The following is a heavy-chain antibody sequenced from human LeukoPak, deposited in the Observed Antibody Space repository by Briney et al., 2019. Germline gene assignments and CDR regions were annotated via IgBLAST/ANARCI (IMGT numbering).Heavy chain of an antibody. J-gene: IGHJ5*02. CDR2: ITPIIDSS. CDR3: ARVNLRGSQYNWFDP. V-gene: IGHV1-2*02. D-gene: IGHD3-10*01. Sequence: ASVKVSCKASGYTFTGYYMHWVRQAPGQGLEWMGKITPIIDSSKYAPQFQGRLTITADKYTGTVYMDLTSLRSDDTAVYYCARVNLRGSQYNWFDPWGQGTLVTVSS. CDR1: GYTFTGYY.